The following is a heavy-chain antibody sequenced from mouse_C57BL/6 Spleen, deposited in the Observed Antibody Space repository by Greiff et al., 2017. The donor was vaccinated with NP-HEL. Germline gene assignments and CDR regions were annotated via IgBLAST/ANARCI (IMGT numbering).Heavy chain of an antibody. Sequence: VQLQQSGPELVKPGASVKIPCKASGYTFTDYNMDWVKQSHGKSLEWIGDINPNNGGTIYNQKFKGKATLTVDKSSSTAYMELRSLTSEDTAVYYCARFGMDWYFDVWGTGTTVTVSS. V-gene: IGHV1-18*01. CDR1: GYTFTDYN. CDR3: ARFGMDWYFDV. D-gene: IGHD2-10*02. CDR2: INPNNGGT. J-gene: IGHJ1*03.